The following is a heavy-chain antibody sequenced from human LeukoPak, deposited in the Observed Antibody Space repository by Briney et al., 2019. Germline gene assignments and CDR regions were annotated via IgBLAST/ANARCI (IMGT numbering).Heavy chain of an antibody. D-gene: IGHD3-22*01. CDR1: GGSVSGYF. V-gene: IGHV4-4*09. CDR3: ARGSYYYDSSGYYYYFDY. J-gene: IGHJ4*02. CDR2: IYPSGST. Sequence: SETLSLTCTVSGGSVSGYFWSWVRQPPGKGLEWIGYIYPSGSTNYNPSLKSRVTMSVDTSKNQFSLKLSSVTAADTAVYYCARGSYYYDSSGYYYYFDYWGQGTLVTVSS.